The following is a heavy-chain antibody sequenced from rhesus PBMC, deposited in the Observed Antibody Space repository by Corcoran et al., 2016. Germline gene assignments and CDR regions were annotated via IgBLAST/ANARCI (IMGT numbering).Heavy chain of an antibody. CDR1: GFSLNTPGMG. CDR3: TRYLRSNFYFDY. J-gene: IGHJ4*01. D-gene: IGHD2-15*01. CDR2: IYWDDDK. Sequence: QVTLKESGPALVKPTQTLTLTCILSGFSLNTPGMGVGWIRPPPGKTLEGLAHIYWDDDKRLSTSLKSRLTISKDTSKNQVVLTMTNMDPVDTATYYCTRYLRSNFYFDYWGQGVLVTVSS. V-gene: IGHV2-1*01.